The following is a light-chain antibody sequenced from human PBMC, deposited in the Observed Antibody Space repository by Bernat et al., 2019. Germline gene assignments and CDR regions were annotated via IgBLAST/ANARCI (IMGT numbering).Light chain of an antibody. J-gene: IGLJ3*02. CDR1: SSNIGSNY. V-gene: IGLV1-47*02. CDR3: AAWDDSLSGRWV. Sequence: QSVLTQPPSASGTPGQRVTISCSGSSSNIGSNYVYWYQQLPGTAPKPLIYSNNQRPSGVPDRFSGSKSGSSASLAISGLRSEDEADYYCAAWDDSLSGRWVFGGGTKLTVL. CDR2: SNN.